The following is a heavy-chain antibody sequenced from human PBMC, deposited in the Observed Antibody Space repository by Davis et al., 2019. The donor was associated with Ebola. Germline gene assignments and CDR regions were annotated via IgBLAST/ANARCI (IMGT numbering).Heavy chain of an antibody. D-gene: IGHD3-22*01. CDR1: GFTFSNYA. V-gene: IGHV3-23*01. J-gene: IGHJ4*02. CDR3: AKVDGHYDADDYYFPNDY. CDR2: ISSSGGTT. Sequence: GESLKISCAASGFTFSNYAMTWVRQAPGKGLEWVSAISSSGGTTYYADSVKGRFTISRDNSKNTLYLQMHSLRVEDTAVYYCAKVDGHYDADDYYFPNDYWGQGTLVTVSS.